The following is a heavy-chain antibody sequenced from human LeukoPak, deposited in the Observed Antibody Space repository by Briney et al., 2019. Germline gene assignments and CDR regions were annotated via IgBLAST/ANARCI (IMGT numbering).Heavy chain of an antibody. Sequence: PGGSLRLSCAVSGLTFSSYALSWVRQAPGKGLEWVSAISGSGGSTYYADSVKGRFTISRDNSKNTLYLQMNSLRAEDTAVYYCAKDYYGSGSYFDAFDIWGQGTMVTVSS. D-gene: IGHD3-10*01. CDR2: ISGSGGST. CDR3: AKDYYGSGSYFDAFDI. V-gene: IGHV3-23*01. J-gene: IGHJ3*02. CDR1: GLTFSSYA.